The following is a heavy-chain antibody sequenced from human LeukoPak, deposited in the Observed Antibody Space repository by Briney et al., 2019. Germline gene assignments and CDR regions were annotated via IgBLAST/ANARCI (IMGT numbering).Heavy chain of an antibody. CDR1: GGSISSSSYY. Sequence: SETLSPTCTVSGGSISSSSYYWGWIRQPPGKGLEWIGSIYYSGSTYYNPSLKSRVTISVDTSKNQFSLKLSSVTAADTAVYYCARVPAAMDNWFDPWGQGTLVTVSS. V-gene: IGHV4-39*01. CDR2: IYYSGST. CDR3: ARVPAAMDNWFDP. J-gene: IGHJ5*02. D-gene: IGHD2-2*01.